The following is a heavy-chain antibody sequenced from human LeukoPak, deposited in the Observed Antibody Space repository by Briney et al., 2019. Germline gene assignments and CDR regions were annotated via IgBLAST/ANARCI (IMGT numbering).Heavy chain of an antibody. CDR3: ARAHSSSWFFDY. J-gene: IGHJ4*02. CDR1: GDSISSISYY. Sequence: SETLSLTCTVSGDSISSISYYWGWIRQPPGKGLEWIGTIYYSGSTYYNPSLKSRVTISVDTSKNQFSLKLTSVTAADTAVFYCARAHSSSWFFDYWGQGTLVTVSS. CDR2: IYYSGST. D-gene: IGHD6-13*01. V-gene: IGHV4-39*07.